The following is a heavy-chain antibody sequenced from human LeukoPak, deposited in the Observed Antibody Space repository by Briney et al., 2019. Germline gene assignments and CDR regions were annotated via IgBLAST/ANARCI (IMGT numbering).Heavy chain of an antibody. Sequence: PGGSLRLSCAASGFTVSRNYMTWVRQAPGKGLEWVSAISGSGGSTYYADSVKGRFTISRDNSKNTLYLQMNSLRAEDTAVYYCAQQLAPDYWGQGTLVTVSS. CDR3: AQQLAPDY. J-gene: IGHJ4*02. D-gene: IGHD6-6*01. CDR2: ISGSGGST. CDR1: GFTVSRNY. V-gene: IGHV3-23*01.